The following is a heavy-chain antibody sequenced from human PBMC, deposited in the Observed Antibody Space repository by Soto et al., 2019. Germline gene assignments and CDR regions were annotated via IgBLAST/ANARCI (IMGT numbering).Heavy chain of an antibody. CDR3: ASGIAARPSWFDP. D-gene: IGHD6-6*01. Sequence: SETLSLTCTVSCGSISSSSYYWGWIRQPPGKGLEWIGSIYYSGSTYYNPSLKSRVTISVDTSKNQFSLKLSSVTAADTAVYYCASGIAARPSWFDPWGQGTLVTVSS. CDR1: CGSISSSSYY. J-gene: IGHJ5*02. CDR2: IYYSGST. V-gene: IGHV4-39*01.